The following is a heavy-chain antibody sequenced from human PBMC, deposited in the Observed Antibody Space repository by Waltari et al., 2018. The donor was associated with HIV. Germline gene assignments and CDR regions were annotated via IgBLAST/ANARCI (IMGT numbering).Heavy chain of an antibody. CDR3: VTSRPGAVFGDF. J-gene: IGHJ4*02. Sequence: QAQLVQSGAEVRKPGASVQVACKASGYNFASFDINWVRRATGQGLEWMGWMSINSGNAGYGQRFKGRLTLTRDTSIDTAYMELNNLTPQDTADYYCVTSRPGAVFGDFWGQGTPVTVSS. V-gene: IGHV1-8*01. D-gene: IGHD3-3*01. CDR1: GYNFASFD. CDR2: MSINSGNA.